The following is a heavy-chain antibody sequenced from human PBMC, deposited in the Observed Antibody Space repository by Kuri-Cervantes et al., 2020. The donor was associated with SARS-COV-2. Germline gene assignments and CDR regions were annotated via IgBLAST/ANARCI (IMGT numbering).Heavy chain of an antibody. CDR1: GGSISSHY. CDR2: IYYSGST. Sequence: SETLSLTCTVSGGSISSHYWSWIRQPPGKGLEWIGYIYYSGSTNYNPSLKSRVTISVDTSKSQFSLKLSSVTAADMAVYYCARPGGFLDVWGKGTTVTVSS. CDR3: ARPGGFLDV. V-gene: IGHV4-59*11. J-gene: IGHJ6*04. D-gene: IGHD4-23*01.